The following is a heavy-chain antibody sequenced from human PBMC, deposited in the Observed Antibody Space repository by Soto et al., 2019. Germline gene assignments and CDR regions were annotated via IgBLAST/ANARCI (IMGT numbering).Heavy chain of an antibody. V-gene: IGHV4-39*01. Sequence: NPSETLSLTCAVSGGSISGSYYYWAWLRQSPGKGPEWIGSVFYTGFTSYNPSLESRVSVSVDTSKSQFSLKLSAVTAADTAVYYCATSQKGYNWNYFDHWGQGALGTVS. CDR2: VFYTGFT. CDR3: ATSQKGYNWNYFDH. D-gene: IGHD1-20*01. CDR1: GGSISGSYYY. J-gene: IGHJ4*02.